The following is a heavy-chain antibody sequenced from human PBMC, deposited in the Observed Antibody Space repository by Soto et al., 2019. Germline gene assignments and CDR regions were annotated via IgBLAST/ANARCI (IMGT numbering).Heavy chain of an antibody. CDR2: IYDSGST. V-gene: IGHV4-31*03. J-gene: IGHJ4*02. Sequence: SETLSLTSTVSGGSISRSGYFWSWIRQHPGKGLEWIGYIYDSGSTYYNPSLKSRVSLSVDTSKNQFSLNLTSVTAADTAMYYCARSSRSYFDYWGQGTLVTVSS. CDR3: ARSSRSYFDY. CDR1: GGSISRSGYF.